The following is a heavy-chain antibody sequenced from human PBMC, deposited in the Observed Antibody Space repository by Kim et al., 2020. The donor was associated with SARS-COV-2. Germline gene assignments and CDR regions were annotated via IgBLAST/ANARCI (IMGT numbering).Heavy chain of an antibody. D-gene: IGHD2-15*01. CDR2: INSDGSST. CDR1: GFTFSSYW. V-gene: IGHV3-74*01. CDR3: TGVVDFYY. J-gene: IGHJ4*02. Sequence: GGSLRLSCAASGFTFSSYWMHWVRQAPGKGLVWVSHINSDGSSTTYADSVKGRFTISRDNAKNTLYLQMNSLRAEDTAVYYCTGVVDFYYWGQGTLVTVSS.